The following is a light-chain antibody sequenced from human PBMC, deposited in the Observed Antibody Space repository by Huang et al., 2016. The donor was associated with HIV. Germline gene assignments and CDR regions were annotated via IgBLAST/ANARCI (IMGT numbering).Light chain of an antibody. CDR2: DAS. CDR1: QNIGSN. J-gene: IGKJ2*01. V-gene: IGKV3-15*01. Sequence: EIVMTQSPATLPVSPGERVTLSCRASQNIGSNLAWYQQNPGQAPRLLIYDASTRANGIPARFRCSGSETEFTLTISSLQSEDFALYSCQQYDNWPQEVTFGQGTKLEIK. CDR3: QQYDNWPQEVT.